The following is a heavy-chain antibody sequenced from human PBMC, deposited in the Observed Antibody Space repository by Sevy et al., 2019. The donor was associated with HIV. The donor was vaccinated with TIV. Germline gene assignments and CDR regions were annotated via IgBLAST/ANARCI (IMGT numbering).Heavy chain of an antibody. CDR2: IKQDESEK. J-gene: IGHJ4*02. CDR1: GFTFSRYW. V-gene: IGHV3-7*01. Sequence: GGSLRLSCAASGFTFSRYWMTWVRQAPGKGLEWVANIKQDESEKYYVDSVKGRFTISRDNSKNTLYLQMNSLRAEDTAVYYCAKDRESDYFDYWGQGTLVTVSS. CDR3: AKDRESDYFDY.